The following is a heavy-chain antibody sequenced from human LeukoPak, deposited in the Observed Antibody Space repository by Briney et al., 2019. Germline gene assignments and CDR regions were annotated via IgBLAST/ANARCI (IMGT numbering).Heavy chain of an antibody. CDR2: VSYDGSNE. J-gene: IGHJ4*02. CDR3: ARDGRRLYCSGGSCYFADDDY. D-gene: IGHD2-15*01. CDR1: GFTFSRYA. Sequence: PGRSLRLSCVVSGFTFSRYAMHWGRQAPGKGLEWVAVVSYDGSNEYYADSVRGRFTISRDNSKNTLYLQMNSLRTEDTAVYYCARDGRRLYCSGGSCYFADDDYWGQGTLVTVSS. V-gene: IGHV3-30*04.